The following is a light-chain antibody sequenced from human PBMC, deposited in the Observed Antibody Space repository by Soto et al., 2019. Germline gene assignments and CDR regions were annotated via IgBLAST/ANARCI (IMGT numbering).Light chain of an antibody. CDR2: GAS. J-gene: IGKJ2*01. CDR1: QSVSSTY. CDR3: KLYDISPFP. V-gene: IGKV3-20*01. Sequence: EIVLTQSPGTLSLSPGERATLSCRASQSVSSTYLAWYQQKPGQAPMLLIYGASSRATGIPDRCSGSGSGTVFTLTISRLEPEDFAVYYCKLYDISPFPFGQGTKLEIK.